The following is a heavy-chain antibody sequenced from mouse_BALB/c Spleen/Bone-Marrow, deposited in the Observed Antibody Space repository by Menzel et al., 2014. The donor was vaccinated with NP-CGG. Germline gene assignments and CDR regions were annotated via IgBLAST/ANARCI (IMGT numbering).Heavy chain of an antibody. J-gene: IGHJ4*01. D-gene: IGHD1-2*01. CDR2: IDPANGNT. Sequence: EVKLMESGAELVKPGASVKLSCTVSGFNIRDTYMHWVKQRPEQGLEWNGRIDPANGNTKYDPKFQGEATITADTSSNTAYLQLSSLTSEDTDVYYCASATTATFCAMDYWGQGTSVTVSS. CDR1: GFNIRDTY. CDR3: ASATTATFCAMDY. V-gene: IGHV14-3*02.